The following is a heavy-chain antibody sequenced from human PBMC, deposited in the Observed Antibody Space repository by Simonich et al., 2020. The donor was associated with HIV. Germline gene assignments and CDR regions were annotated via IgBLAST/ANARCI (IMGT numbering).Heavy chain of an antibody. CDR3: ARHMEDSPAYAFEI. CDR2: FLVSRRDM. Sequence: DAQLVESGGGLAKPGGSLRLSCAASGCTFSSSCLNWVRQAPGQGLECDACFLVSRRDMQYANSVNGRFTISGDNAKKSQFLLMNRLRAEDTAVDYCARHMEDSPAYAFEIWGQGTMVTVSS. J-gene: IGHJ3*02. CDR1: GCTFSSSC. V-gene: IGHV3-21*01. D-gene: IGHD2-15*01.